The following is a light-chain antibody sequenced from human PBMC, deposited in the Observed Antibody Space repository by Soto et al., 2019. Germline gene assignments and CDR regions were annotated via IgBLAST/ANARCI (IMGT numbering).Light chain of an antibody. CDR2: LGS. J-gene: IGKJ2*01. Sequence: DIVMTQSPLSLPVTPGEPASISCRSSQSLLHSNGYNYLDWDLQKPGQSPQLLNYLGSNRASGVPDGFGGSGAGSDFTLKVSRVEGEDVGGYYGMQALRPPSYMYTVGQGTKLEIK. CDR3: MQALRPPSYMYT. CDR1: QSLLHSNGYNY. V-gene: IGKV2-28*01.